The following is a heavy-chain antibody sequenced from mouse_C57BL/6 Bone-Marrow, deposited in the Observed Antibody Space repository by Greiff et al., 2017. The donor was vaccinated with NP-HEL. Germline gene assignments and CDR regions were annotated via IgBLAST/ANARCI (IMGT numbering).Heavy chain of an antibody. CDR1: GYTFTSYW. CDR2: IHPNSGST. J-gene: IGHJ2*01. D-gene: IGHD4-1*01. CDR3: FLLGLYFDY. V-gene: IGHV1-64*01. Sequence: QVQLQQPGAELVKPGASVKLSCKASGYTFTSYWMHWVKQRPGQGLEWIGMIHPNSGSTNYNEKFKSKATLTVDKSSSTAYMQLSSLTSEDAAVDYCFLLGLYFDYGGQGTTLTVSS.